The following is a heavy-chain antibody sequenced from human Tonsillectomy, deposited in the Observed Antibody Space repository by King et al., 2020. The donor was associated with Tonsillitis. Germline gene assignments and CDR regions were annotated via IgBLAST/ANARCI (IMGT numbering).Heavy chain of an antibody. J-gene: IGHJ4*02. D-gene: IGHD2-8*01. CDR3: GVGLGRTNGDY. CDR2: IKRQSEGVTT. Sequence: VQLVESGGGLVQPGGSLRLSCAASGFTFSDVWMTWARQAPGKGLEWVGRIKRQSEGVTTDYAAPVKGRLPISRDDSKNTVYLQMSSLKIEDTAIYYCGVGLGRTNGDYWGQGTLVTVSS. CDR1: GFTFSDVW. V-gene: IGHV3-15*01.